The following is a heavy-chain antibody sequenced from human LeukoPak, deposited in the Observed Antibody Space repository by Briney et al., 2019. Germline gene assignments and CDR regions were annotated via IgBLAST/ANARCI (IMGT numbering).Heavy chain of an antibody. D-gene: IGHD3-22*01. J-gene: IGHJ4*02. CDR1: GGSISSSSYY. CDR3: ATRKDSSGYYYQGGFDY. CDR2: IYYSGST. V-gene: IGHV4-39*07. Sequence: PSETLSLTCTVSGGSISSSSYYWGWIRQPPGKGLEWIGSIYYSGSTYYNPSLKSRVTISVDTSKNQFSLKLSSVTAADTAVYYCATRKDSSGYYYQGGFDYWGQGTLVTVSS.